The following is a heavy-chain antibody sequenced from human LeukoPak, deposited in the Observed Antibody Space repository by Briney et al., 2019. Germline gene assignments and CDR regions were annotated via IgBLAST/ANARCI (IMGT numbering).Heavy chain of an antibody. J-gene: IGHJ4*02. D-gene: IGHD1-26*01. Sequence: ASVKVSCKASGYTFTGYYMHWVRQAPRQGLEWMGRINPNSGGTNYAQKFQGWVTMTRDTSISTAYMELSRLRSDDTAVYYCARSAEVAGAYDYWGQGTLVTVSS. CDR1: GYTFTGYY. CDR2: INPNSGGT. V-gene: IGHV1-2*04. CDR3: ARSAEVAGAYDY.